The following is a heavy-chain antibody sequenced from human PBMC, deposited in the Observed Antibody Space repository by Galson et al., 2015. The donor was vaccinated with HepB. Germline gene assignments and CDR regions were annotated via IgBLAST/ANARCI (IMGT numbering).Heavy chain of an antibody. Sequence: SLRLSCAASGFTFASYAMSWVRQAPGKGLEWGSAISGSGGTTYHADSVKGRFTISRDNSKNALYLQMNSLRAEDTAVYYCATRGVAVRYFDYWGQGTLVTVSS. CDR1: GFTFASYA. V-gene: IGHV3-23*01. CDR3: ATRGVAVRYFDY. CDR2: ISGSGGTT. J-gene: IGHJ4*02. D-gene: IGHD2-21*01.